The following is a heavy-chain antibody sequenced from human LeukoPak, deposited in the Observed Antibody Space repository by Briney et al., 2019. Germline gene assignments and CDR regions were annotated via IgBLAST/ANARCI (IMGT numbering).Heavy chain of an antibody. CDR1: GFTLDRYC. J-gene: IGHJ6*03. V-gene: IGHV3-7*01. CDR2: IKHGGSET. D-gene: IGHD1-14*01. CDR3: AKPRRKETPRHCMDV. Sequence: GGSLRLSCTGSGFTLDRYCMSWVRQAPGKGLEWVANIKHGGSETHYVDSVKGRFTISRDKTKNSLYLQMNSLRVEDTAEYYCAKPRRKETPRHCMDVWGKGTTVIVS.